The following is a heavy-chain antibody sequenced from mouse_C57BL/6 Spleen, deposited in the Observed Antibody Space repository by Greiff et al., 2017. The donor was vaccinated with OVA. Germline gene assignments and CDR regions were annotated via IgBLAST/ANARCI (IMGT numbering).Heavy chain of an antibody. Sequence: VKLQESGPELVKPGASVKISCKASGYTFTDYYINWVKQRPGQGLEWIGWIFPGSGSTYYNEKFKGKATLTVDKSSSTAYMLLSSLTSEDSAVYFCARKGNGSSLYWYFDVWGTGTTVTVSS. CDR1: GYTFTDYY. V-gene: IGHV1-75*01. J-gene: IGHJ1*03. CDR3: ARKGNGSSLYWYFDV. CDR2: IFPGSGST. D-gene: IGHD1-1*01.